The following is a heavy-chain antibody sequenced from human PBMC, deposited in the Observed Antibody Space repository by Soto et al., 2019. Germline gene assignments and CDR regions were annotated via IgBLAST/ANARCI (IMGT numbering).Heavy chain of an antibody. V-gene: IGHV3-30*18. CDR3: AKGGPKGSYYDFWSGYSVCWFDP. J-gene: IGHJ5*02. D-gene: IGHD3-3*01. Sequence: GSLRLSCAASGFTFSSYGMHWVRQAPGKGLEWVAVISYDGSNKYYADSVKGRFTISRENSKNTLYLQMNSLRAEDTAVYYCAKGGPKGSYYDFWSGYSVCWFDPWGQGTLVTVSS. CDR2: ISYDGSNK. CDR1: GFTFSSYG.